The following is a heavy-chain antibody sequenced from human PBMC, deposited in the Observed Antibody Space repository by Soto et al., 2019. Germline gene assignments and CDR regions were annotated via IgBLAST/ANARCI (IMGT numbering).Heavy chain of an antibody. CDR1: GYTFTNYA. CDR2: ISASTRNT. CDR3: ARCYCSVGSCYACWHFDL. V-gene: IGHV1-18*01. D-gene: IGHD2-15*01. J-gene: IGHJ2*01. Sequence: QVQLVQSGAEVKKPGASVKVSCQASGYTFTNYAISWVRQAPGQGLEWMGWISASTRNTDQAKNFQGRGTMPIDTSTNTANMELRRLRSDDTAVYYCARCYCSVGSCYACWHFDLWGRGTLVTVSS.